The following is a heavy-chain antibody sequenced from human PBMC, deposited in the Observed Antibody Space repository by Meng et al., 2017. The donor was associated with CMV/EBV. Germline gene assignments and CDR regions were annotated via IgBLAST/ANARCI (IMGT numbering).Heavy chain of an antibody. J-gene: IGHJ4*02. V-gene: IGHV3-23*01. Sequence: CAASGFTFSSFAMNWVRRAPGKGLWWVSVISASSYYTFYAESVKGRFTIGRDISKNTVYLQTNSLRAEDTAVYFCAKAPTRRYYFDSWGQGSLVTVSS. CDR3: AKAPTRRYYFDS. CDR1: GFTFSSFA. CDR2: ISASSYYT. D-gene: IGHD5-24*01.